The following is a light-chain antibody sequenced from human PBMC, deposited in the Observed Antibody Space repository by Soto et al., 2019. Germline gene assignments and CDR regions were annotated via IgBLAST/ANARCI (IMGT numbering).Light chain of an antibody. J-gene: IGLJ3*02. CDR2: DVN. V-gene: IGLV2-14*03. CDR1: SSDIGGYNY. Sequence: QSVLTQPASVSGSPGQSITISCTGSSSDIGGYNYVSWYQQHPGKVPKLLIYDVNNRPSGISDRFSGSQYGNTASLTISGLQAEDEATYYCTSYVTGTPLFGGGTKLTVL. CDR3: TSYVTGTPL.